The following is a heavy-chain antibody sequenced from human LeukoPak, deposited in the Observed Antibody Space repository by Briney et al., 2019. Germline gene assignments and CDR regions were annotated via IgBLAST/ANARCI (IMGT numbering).Heavy chain of an antibody. Sequence: GGSLRLSCAVSGFTFRNYAIHWVRQAPGKGLEWVAFISYDGSTKYYADSVKGRLTISRDNSQNTLDLQMNSLRAEDTAVYYCARDLSERYSTDYWGQGTLVTVSS. V-gene: IGHV3-30-3*01. CDR2: ISYDGSTK. D-gene: IGHD1-26*01. CDR1: GFTFRNYA. CDR3: ARDLSERYSTDY. J-gene: IGHJ4*02.